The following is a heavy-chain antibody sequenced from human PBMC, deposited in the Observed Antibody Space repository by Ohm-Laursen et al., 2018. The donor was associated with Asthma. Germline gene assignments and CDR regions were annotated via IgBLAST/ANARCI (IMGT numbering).Heavy chain of an antibody. V-gene: IGHV3-23*01. CDR1: GFTFSNYA. J-gene: IGHJ4*02. D-gene: IGHD4-17*01. Sequence: SLRLSCAAPGFTFSNYAMNWVRQAPGKGLEWVSTISGRGGNTYYADSVKGRFTISRDNSKNTLYLQMNSLRAEDTALYYCAKDVPDYGDYEDVYWGQGTLVTVSS. CDR3: AKDVPDYGDYEDVY. CDR2: ISGRGGNT.